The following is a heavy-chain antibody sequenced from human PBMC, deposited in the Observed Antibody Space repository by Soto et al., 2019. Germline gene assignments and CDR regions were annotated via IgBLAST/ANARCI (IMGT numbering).Heavy chain of an antibody. CDR2: INPSGGST. J-gene: IGHJ4*02. V-gene: IGHV1-46*03. CDR3: ARDAESRPPSITIFGVVNMDC. Sequence: KRQLASVKVSCKASGYTFTSYYMHWVRQAPGQGLEWMGIINPSGGSTSYAQKFQGRVTMTRDTSTSTVYMELSSLRSEDTAVYYCARDAESRPPSITIFGVVNMDCWGQGTLVTVSS. D-gene: IGHD3-3*01. CDR1: GYTFTSYY.